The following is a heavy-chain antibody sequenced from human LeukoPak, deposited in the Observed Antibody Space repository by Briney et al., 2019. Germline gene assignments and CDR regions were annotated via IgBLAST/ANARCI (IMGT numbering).Heavy chain of an antibody. Sequence: ASVKVSCKASGYTFTSYGISWVRQAPGQGLEWMGWISAYNGNTNYAQKLQGRVTMTTDTSTSTAYMELRSLRSDDTAVYYCARGSSSWFPYYYCYYMDVWGKGTTVTVSS. J-gene: IGHJ6*03. CDR1: GYTFTSYG. CDR3: ARGSSSWFPYYYCYYMDV. D-gene: IGHD6-13*01. V-gene: IGHV1-18*01. CDR2: ISAYNGNT.